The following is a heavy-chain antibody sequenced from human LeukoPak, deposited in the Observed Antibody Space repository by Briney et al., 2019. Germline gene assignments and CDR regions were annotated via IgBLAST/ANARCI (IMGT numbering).Heavy chain of an antibody. D-gene: IGHD3-22*01. Sequence: ASVKVSCKASGYTFTGYYMHWVRQAPGQGLEWMGWINPNSGGTNYAQKFQGRVTMTRDTPISTAYMELSRLRSDDTAVYYCAREMRYYYDSSGYTTFDYWGQGTLVTVSS. CDR1: GYTFTGYY. CDR2: INPNSGGT. J-gene: IGHJ4*02. V-gene: IGHV1-2*02. CDR3: AREMRYYYDSSGYTTFDY.